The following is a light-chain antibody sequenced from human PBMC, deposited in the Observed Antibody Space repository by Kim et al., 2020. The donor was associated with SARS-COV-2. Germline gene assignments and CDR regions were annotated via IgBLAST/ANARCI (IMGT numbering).Light chain of an antibody. J-gene: IGKJ1*01. CDR1: QRISGW. V-gene: IGKV1-5*01. CDR3: QQYKSYSVQM. Sequence: SVGDRVTITGRASQRISGWLAWYQQRPGKAPKLLISAVSTLESGVPSRFSGSGSGTEFFLTSSNLQPDDFATYYCQQYKSYSVQMFGQGTKVDIK. CDR2: AVS.